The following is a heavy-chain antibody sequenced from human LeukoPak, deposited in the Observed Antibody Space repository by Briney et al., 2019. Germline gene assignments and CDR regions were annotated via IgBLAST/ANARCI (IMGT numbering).Heavy chain of an antibody. V-gene: IGHV1-18*01. CDR3: ARDQGTYYDFWSGYRHNWFDP. D-gene: IGHD3-3*01. CDR2: ISAYNGNT. CDR1: GYTFTSYG. J-gene: IGHJ5*02. Sequence: ASVTVSCKASGYTFTSYGISWVRQAPAQGLEGMGWISAYNGNTNYAQKPQGRVTMTTDTSTSTAYMELRSLRSDDTAVYYCARDQGTYYDFWSGYRHNWFDPWGEGTLVTVSS.